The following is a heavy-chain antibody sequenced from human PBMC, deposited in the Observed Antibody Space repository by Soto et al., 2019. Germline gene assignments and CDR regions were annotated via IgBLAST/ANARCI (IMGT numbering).Heavy chain of an antibody. V-gene: IGHV3-30-3*01. CDR2: ISYDGSNK. J-gene: IGHJ4*02. CDR1: GFTFSSYA. D-gene: IGHD3-22*01. Sequence: QVQLVESGGGVVQPGRSLRLSCAASGFTFSSYAMHWVRQAPGKGLEWVAVISYDGSNKYYADSVKGRFTISRDNSKNTLYLQMNSLRAEDTAVYYCARGGGGYDDSSGYSDYWGQGTLVTVSS. CDR3: ARGGGGYDDSSGYSDY.